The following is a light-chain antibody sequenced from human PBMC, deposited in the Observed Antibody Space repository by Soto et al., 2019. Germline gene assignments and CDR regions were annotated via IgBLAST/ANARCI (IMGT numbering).Light chain of an antibody. J-gene: IGLJ3*02. CDR3: SSYTRANTWV. CDR2: GVS. Sequence: QSALTQPASVSGSPGQSITISCTGTSSDVGGHNFVSWYQQHPGKAPKVMIYGVSDRPSGVSNRFSVSKSGNTASLTIAGLQAEDEAEYYCSSYTRANTWVFGGGTKLTVL. V-gene: IGLV2-14*01. CDR1: SSDVGGHNF.